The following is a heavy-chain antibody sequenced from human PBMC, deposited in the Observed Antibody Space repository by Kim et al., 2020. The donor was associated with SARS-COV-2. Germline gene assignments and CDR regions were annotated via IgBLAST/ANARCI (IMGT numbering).Heavy chain of an antibody. J-gene: IGHJ4*02. CDR3: VAHSSGYYYFDY. D-gene: IGHD3-22*01. V-gene: IGHV3-23*01. CDR2: ISGSGGST. CDR1: GFTFSSYA. Sequence: GGSLRLSCAASGFTFSSYAMSWVRQAPGKWLEWVSAISGSGGSTYYADSVKGRFTISRDNSKNTLYLQMNSLRAEDTAVYYCVAHSSGYYYFDYWGQGTLVTVSS.